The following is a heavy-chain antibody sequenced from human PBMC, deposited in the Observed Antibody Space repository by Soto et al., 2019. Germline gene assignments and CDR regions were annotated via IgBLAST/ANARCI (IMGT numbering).Heavy chain of an antibody. Sequence: SLRLSCAASGFTFSSDGMHWVRQAPGKGLEWVAVISYDGSNKYYADSVKGRFTISRDNSKNTLYLQMNSLRAEDTAVYYCAKDGLSSWFDPWGQGTLVTVSS. CDR2: ISYDGSNK. CDR3: AKDGLSSWFDP. J-gene: IGHJ5*02. V-gene: IGHV3-30*18. CDR1: GFTFSSDG.